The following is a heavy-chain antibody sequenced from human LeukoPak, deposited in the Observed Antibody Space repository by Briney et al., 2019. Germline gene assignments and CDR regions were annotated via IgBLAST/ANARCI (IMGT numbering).Heavy chain of an antibody. V-gene: IGHV4-4*02. J-gene: IGHJ3*02. CDR1: GGSISNENW. Sequence: SETLSLTCAVSGGSISNENWWSWVHPPPGKGLEWIGEIRHRGGTNYNPSLRSRVTISIDTSKNQFSLKLTSLTAADTAVYYCATPNDAFNIWGQGTMVTVSS. CDR2: IRHRGGT. CDR3: ATPNDAFNI.